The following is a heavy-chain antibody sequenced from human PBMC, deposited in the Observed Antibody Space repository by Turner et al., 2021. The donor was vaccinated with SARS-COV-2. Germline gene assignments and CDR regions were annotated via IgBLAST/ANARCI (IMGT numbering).Heavy chain of an antibody. CDR1: GDSISTSHDY. CDR2: IYYSGRT. Sequence: QLQLQESGPGLVRPSETLSLICTVSGDSISTSHDYWGWIRQPPGKGLEWIGSIYYSGRTFYNPSVKSRVTISVDTSKNDFSLQLSSVTAADTAVYYCMRHDHYGSASINWFNSWGQGTLVNVS. V-gene: IGHV4-39*01. J-gene: IGHJ5*01. CDR3: MRHDHYGSASINWFNS. D-gene: IGHD3-10*01.